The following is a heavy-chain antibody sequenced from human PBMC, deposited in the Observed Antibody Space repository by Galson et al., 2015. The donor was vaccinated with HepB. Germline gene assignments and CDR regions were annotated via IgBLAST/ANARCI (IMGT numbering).Heavy chain of an antibody. CDR2: IYWDDDK. V-gene: IGHV2-5*02. CDR3: ARTYQPLPKVFFDY. D-gene: IGHD2-2*01. J-gene: IGHJ4*02. CDR1: GFSLSTSGVG. Sequence: PALVKPTQTLTLTCTFSGFSLSTSGVGVGWIRQPPGKALEWLALIYWDDDKRYSPSLKSRLTITKDTSKNQVVLTMTNMDPVDTATYYCARTYQPLPKVFFDYWGQGTLVTVSS.